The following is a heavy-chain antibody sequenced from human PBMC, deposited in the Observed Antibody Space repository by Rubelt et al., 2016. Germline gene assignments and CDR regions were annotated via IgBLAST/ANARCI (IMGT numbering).Heavy chain of an antibody. J-gene: IGHJ4*02. CDR2: IYYSGST. Sequence: QLQLQESGPGLVKPSETLSLTCTVSGGSISSSSYYWGWIRQPPGKGLEWIGSIYYSGSTYYNPSLKSRVTISVDTSKNQFSLKLSSVTAADTAVYYCARLKESALAAGYWGQGTLVTVSS. CDR3: ARLKESALAAGY. CDR1: GGSISSSSYY. D-gene: IGHD6-25*01. V-gene: IGHV4-39*01.